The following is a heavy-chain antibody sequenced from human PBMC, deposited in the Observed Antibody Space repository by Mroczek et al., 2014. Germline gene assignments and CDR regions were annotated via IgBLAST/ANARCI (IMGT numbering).Heavy chain of an antibody. Sequence: QVQLQQSGAEVKKPGASVKVSCKASGYTFTSYDINWVRQATGQGLEWMGWMNPNSGNTGYAQKFQGRVTMTRNTSISTAYMELSSLRSEDTAVYYCARDYYYGSGSYYNLPHYWGQGTLVTVSS. CDR2: MNPNSGNT. D-gene: IGHD3-10*01. J-gene: IGHJ4*02. CDR3: ARDYYYGSGSYYNLPHY. V-gene: IGHV1-8*01. CDR1: GYTFTSYD.